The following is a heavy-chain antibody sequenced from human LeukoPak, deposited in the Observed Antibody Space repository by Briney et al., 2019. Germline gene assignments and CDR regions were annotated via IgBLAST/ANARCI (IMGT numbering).Heavy chain of an antibody. J-gene: IGHJ4*02. D-gene: IGHD3-22*01. Sequence: GGSLRLSCAASGFTFSNAWMSWVRQAPGKGLEWVSAISGSGGSTYYADSVKGRFTISRDNSKNTLYLQMNSLRAEDTAVYYCASRYYYDSSGYTLLTDYWGQGTLVTVSS. CDR1: GFTFSNAW. CDR2: ISGSGGST. CDR3: ASRYYYDSSGYTLLTDY. V-gene: IGHV3-23*01.